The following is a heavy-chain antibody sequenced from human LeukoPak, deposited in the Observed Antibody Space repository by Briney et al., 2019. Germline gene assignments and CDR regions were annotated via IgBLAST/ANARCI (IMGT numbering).Heavy chain of an antibody. D-gene: IGHD3-10*01. V-gene: IGHV1-46*01. Sequence: VASVKVSCKASGYTFTNYYIHWVRQAPGQGLEWMGIINPSGGSTSYAQKFQGRVTMTRDMSTSTVYMELSSLRSEDTAVFYCARSGDAFDIWGQGTMVTVSS. CDR2: INPSGGST. CDR3: ARSGDAFDI. CDR1: GYTFTNYY. J-gene: IGHJ3*02.